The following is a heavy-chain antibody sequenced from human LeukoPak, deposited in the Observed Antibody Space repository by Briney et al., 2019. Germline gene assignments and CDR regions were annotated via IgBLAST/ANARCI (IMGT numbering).Heavy chain of an antibody. D-gene: IGHD2-2*01. Sequence: SETLSLTCTVSGGSINSYYWNWIRQPPGKGLEWIGSIYNSGSTNYNPSLKSRVTISIDTSKNRCSLKLSSVTAADTAVYYCARGGSRSYTSCTLDYWGQGSLVTVSS. CDR1: GGSINSYY. V-gene: IGHV4-59*01. J-gene: IGHJ4*02. CDR3: ARGGSRSYTSCTLDY. CDR2: IYNSGST.